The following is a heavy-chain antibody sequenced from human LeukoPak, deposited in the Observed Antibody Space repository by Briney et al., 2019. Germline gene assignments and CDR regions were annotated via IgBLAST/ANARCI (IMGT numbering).Heavy chain of an antibody. J-gene: IGHJ4*02. D-gene: IGHD1-26*01. CDR3: ARGHSGSYSGLDY. V-gene: IGHV3-53*01. CDR2: IYSGGST. CDR1: GFTFSSYA. Sequence: PGGSLRLSCAASGFTFSSYAMSWVRQAPGKGLEWVSVIYSGGSTYYADSVKGRFTISRDNSKNTLYLQMNSLRAEDTAVYYCARGHSGSYSGLDYWGQGTLVTVSS.